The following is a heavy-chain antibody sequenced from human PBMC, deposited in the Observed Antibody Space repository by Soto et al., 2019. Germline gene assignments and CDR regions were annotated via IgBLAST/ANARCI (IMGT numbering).Heavy chain of an antibody. CDR2: IYYSGST. CDR3: ARIQLREAYFDY. J-gene: IGHJ4*02. D-gene: IGHD5-12*01. V-gene: IGHV4-31*03. CDR1: GGSISSGGYY. Sequence: SETLSLTCTVSGGSISSGGYYWSWIRQHPGKGLEWIGYIYYSGSTYYNPSLKSRVTISVDTSKNQFSLKLSSVTAADTAVYYCARIQLREAYFDYWGQGTLVTVSS.